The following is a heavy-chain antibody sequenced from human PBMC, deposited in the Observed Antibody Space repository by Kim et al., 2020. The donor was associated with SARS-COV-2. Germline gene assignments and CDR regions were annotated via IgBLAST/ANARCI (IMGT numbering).Heavy chain of an antibody. V-gene: IGHV1-18*04. D-gene: IGHD4-17*01. CDR2: ISARDGNR. CDR1: GYMFTSYG. CDR3: ARGAYGDVSFDY. Sequence: ASVKVSCKACGYMFTSYGFSWVRQAPGQGLEWLGWISARDGNRMYGQKVQGSVIMTTDTSTNTAYLELWSLRSDDTAMYYCARGAYGDVSFDYWGQGTLVTVSS. J-gene: IGHJ4*02.